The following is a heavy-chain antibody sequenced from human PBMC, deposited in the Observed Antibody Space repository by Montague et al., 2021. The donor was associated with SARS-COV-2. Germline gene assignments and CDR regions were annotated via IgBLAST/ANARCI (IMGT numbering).Heavy chain of an antibody. CDR3: ARGARQGYGFRLGSFDS. CDR1: GGSISSSTYY. J-gene: IGHJ4*02. Sequence: SETLSLTCTVSGGSISSSTYYWGWLRQPPGKGLEWIGEINHSGSTNYNPSLKSRVTMSVDTSKNQFSLKLSSVTAADTAVYYCARGARQGYGFRLGSFDSWGQGTLVTVSS. CDR2: INHSGST. D-gene: IGHD3-10*01. V-gene: IGHV4-39*07.